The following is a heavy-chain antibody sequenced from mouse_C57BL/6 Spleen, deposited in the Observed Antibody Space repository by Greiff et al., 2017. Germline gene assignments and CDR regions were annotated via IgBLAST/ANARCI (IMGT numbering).Heavy chain of an antibody. CDR2: IRNKANNHAT. CDR3: TLTGKRDWYFDV. CDR1: GFTFSDAW. J-gene: IGHJ1*03. V-gene: IGHV6-6*01. D-gene: IGHD4-1*01. Sequence: EVKLMESGGGLVQPGGSMKLSCAASGFTFSDAWMDWVRQSPEKGLEWVAEIRNKANNHATYYAESVKGRFTISRDDSKSSVYLQMNSLRAEDTGIYYCTLTGKRDWYFDVWGTGTTVTVSS.